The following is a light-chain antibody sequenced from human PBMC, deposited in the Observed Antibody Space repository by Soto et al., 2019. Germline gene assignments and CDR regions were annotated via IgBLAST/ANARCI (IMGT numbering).Light chain of an antibody. CDR2: WAS. CDR3: QQYYSTPLT. Sequence: DIVMTQSPDSLAVSLGERATINCKSSQTVLYSSNNKNYLAWYQQKPGQPPKLLIYWASTRQSGVTDRFSGSGSGTDYSLTISSRQEEDVAVYYCQQYYSTPLTFGGGTKVELK. V-gene: IGKV4-1*01. CDR1: QTVLYSSNNKNY. J-gene: IGKJ4*01.